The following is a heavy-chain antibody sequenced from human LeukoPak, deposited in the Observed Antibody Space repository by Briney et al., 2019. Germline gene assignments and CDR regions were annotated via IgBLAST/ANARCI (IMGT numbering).Heavy chain of an antibody. Sequence: SETLSLTCTVSGGSISSYYWSCIRQPAGKGLEWIGRIYTSGSTNYNPSHKSRVPMTVDTSKNQFSLKLSSVTAADTAVYYCARVYNIPFSSGIYAFDIWGQGTMVTVSS. CDR1: GGSISSYY. CDR2: IYTSGST. J-gene: IGHJ3*02. D-gene: IGHD3-10*01. CDR3: ARVYNIPFSSGIYAFDI. V-gene: IGHV4-4*07.